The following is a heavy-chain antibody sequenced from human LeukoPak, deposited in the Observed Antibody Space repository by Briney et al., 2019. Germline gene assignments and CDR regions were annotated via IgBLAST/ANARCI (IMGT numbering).Heavy chain of an antibody. V-gene: IGHV3-73*01. Sequence: GGSLRLSCAASEFTFSGSAVQWVRQASGKGLEWVGRIRGKANSYATAYAASVKGRFTFSRDDSKNTAYLQMNSLKTEDTAVYYCTREFMDYWGQGTLVTVSS. J-gene: IGHJ4*02. CDR3: TREFMDY. D-gene: IGHD3-10*01. CDR1: EFTFSGSA. CDR2: IRGKANSYAT.